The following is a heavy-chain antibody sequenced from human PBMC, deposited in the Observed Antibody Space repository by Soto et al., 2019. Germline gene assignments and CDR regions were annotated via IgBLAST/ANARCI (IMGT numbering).Heavy chain of an antibody. D-gene: IGHD6-13*01. J-gene: IGHJ6*02. CDR1: GGSVSSGSYY. CDR2: IYYSGST. CDR3: ARAAAAGSYYGMDV. Sequence: PSETLSLTCTVFGGSVSSGSYYWSWIRQPPGKGLEWIGYIYYSGSTNYNPSLKSRVTISVDTSKNQFSLKLSSVTAADTAVYYCARAAAAGSYYGMDVWGQGTTVTVSS. V-gene: IGHV4-61*01.